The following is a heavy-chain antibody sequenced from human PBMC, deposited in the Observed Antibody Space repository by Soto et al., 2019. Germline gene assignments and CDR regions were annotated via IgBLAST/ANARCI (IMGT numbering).Heavy chain of an antibody. V-gene: IGHV4-38-2*02. J-gene: IGHJ4*02. CDR2: IYNSVTT. Sequence: SETLSLTCNVSGFSISSGFYWGWVRQPPGKGLEWIGAIYNSVTTYFNPSLKSRVTMAIDTSKNQCSMSLASGAAADTAMYYCTWRIFDKWGPGTQVTVSS. CDR1: GFSISSGFY. D-gene: IGHD5-12*01. CDR3: TWRIFDK.